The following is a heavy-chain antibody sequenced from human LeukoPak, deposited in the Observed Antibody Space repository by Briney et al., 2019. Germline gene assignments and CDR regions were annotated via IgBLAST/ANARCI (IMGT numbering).Heavy chain of an antibody. J-gene: IGHJ5*02. CDR3: ATERYFDWLPDRPWFDP. CDR1: GFTFSSYS. Sequence: GGSLRLSCAASGFTFSSYSMNWVRQAPGKGLEWVSSISSSSSYIYYADSVKGRFTISRDNAKNSLYLQMNSLRAEDTAVYYCATERYFDWLPDRPWFDPWGQGTLVTVSS. V-gene: IGHV3-21*04. D-gene: IGHD3-9*01. CDR2: ISSSSSYI.